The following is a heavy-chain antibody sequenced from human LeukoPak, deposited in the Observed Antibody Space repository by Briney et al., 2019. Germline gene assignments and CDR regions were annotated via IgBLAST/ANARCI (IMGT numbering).Heavy chain of an antibody. CDR1: GFTVSSNY. CDR3: ALILYYYDSSGYSPPDY. CDR2: IYSGGST. Sequence: PGGSLRLSCAASGFTVSSNYMSWVRQAPGKGLEWVSVIYSGGSTYYADSVKGRFTISRDNSKNTLYLQMNSLRAEDTAVYYCALILYYYDSSGYSPPDYWGQGTLDTVSS. J-gene: IGHJ4*02. V-gene: IGHV3-66*01. D-gene: IGHD3-22*01.